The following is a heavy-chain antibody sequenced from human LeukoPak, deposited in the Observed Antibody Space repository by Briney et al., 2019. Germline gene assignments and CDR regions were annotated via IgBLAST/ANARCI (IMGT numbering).Heavy chain of an antibody. CDR1: GASISSNLYY. CDR2: IYYSGST. Sequence: SETLSLTCTVSGASISSNLYYWGWIRQPPGKELEWIAYIYYSGSTNYNPSLKSRVTMSVDTSKNQFSLKLSSVTAADTAVYYCARERYNWNDHEAFDIWGQGTMVTVSS. V-gene: IGHV4-61*05. D-gene: IGHD1-1*01. CDR3: ARERYNWNDHEAFDI. J-gene: IGHJ3*02.